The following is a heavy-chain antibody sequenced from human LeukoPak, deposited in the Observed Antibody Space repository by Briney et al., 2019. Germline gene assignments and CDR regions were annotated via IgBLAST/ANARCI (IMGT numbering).Heavy chain of an antibody. V-gene: IGHV4-59*12. J-gene: IGHJ4*02. CDR3: ARDSGDIVVVPAAMVWDY. CDR2: IYYSGST. D-gene: IGHD2-2*01. CDR1: GGSISSYY. Sequence: SETLSLTCTVSGGSISSYYWSWIRQPPGEGLEWIGYIYYSGSTNYNPSLKSRVTISVDTSKNQFSLKLSSVTAADTAVYYCARDSGDIVVVPAAMVWDYWGQGTLVTVSS.